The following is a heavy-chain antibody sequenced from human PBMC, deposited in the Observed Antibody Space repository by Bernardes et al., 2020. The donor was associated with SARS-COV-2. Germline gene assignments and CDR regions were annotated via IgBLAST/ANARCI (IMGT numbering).Heavy chain of an antibody. V-gene: IGHV3-23*01. CDR3: ARVVSGPNVGTDAFAV. D-gene: IGHD6-19*01. Sequence: GGSLRLSCAASGFTFSSYAMSWVRQAPGKGLEWVSAISDSGENTYYANSVEGRFTISRDNSKNTLHLQMNGLRAEDTAVYYCARVVSGPNVGTDAFAVWGRGTTVTVSS. CDR2: ISDSGENT. J-gene: IGHJ3*01. CDR1: GFTFSSYA.